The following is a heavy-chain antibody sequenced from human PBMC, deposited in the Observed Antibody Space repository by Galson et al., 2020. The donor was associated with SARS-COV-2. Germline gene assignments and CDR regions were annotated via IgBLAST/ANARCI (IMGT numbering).Heavy chain of an antibody. V-gene: IGHV4-39*01. J-gene: IGHJ4*02. CDR1: GGSISSSIYF. D-gene: IGHD1-26*01. CDR3: ARHGRGELLFPFDY. Sequence: SETLFLTCTVSGGSISSSIYFWGWIRQPPGKALQWIGTTYDSGSTYYDPSLKSRFTISVDTSKNQFSLKLSSVTAADTAVYYCARHGRGELLFPFDYWGQGILVTVSS. CDR2: TYDSGST.